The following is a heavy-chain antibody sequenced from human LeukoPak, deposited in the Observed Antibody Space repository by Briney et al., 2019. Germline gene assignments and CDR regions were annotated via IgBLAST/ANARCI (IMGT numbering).Heavy chain of an antibody. Sequence: TGGSLRLSCKASGFTFSNYAMSWVRQAPGEGLEWVSTFSGSGANTFYADSVKGRFTISRDNSRNTLYLQMNSLRVEDSALYYCAKGCGATCYSDFDHWGQGTLVTVSS. CDR2: FSGSGANT. D-gene: IGHD2-15*01. CDR3: AKGCGATCYSDFDH. CDR1: GFTFSNYA. J-gene: IGHJ4*02. V-gene: IGHV3-23*01.